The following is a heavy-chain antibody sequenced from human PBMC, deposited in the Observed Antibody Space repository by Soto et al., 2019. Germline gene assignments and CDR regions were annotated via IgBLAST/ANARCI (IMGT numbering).Heavy chain of an antibody. CDR1: GFSLSTSGVG. CDR2: IYWDDDK. J-gene: IGHJ4*02. V-gene: IGHV2-5*02. Sequence: QITLKESGPTLVKPTQTLTLTCTFSGFSLSTSGVGVGWIRQPPGKALEWLALIYWDDDKRYSPSLKSRLTNTNDTTKTPVVLTMTNMDPVDTATYYCAHSSSWSLFDYWGQGTLVTVSS. D-gene: IGHD6-13*01. CDR3: AHSSSWSLFDY.